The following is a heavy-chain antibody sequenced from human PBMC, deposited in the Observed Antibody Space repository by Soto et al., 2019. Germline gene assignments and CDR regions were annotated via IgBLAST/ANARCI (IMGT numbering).Heavy chain of an antibody. Sequence: TLSLTCTFSGGSISSGDYYWSWIRQPPGKGLEWIGYIYYSGSTYYNPSLKSRVTISVDTSKNQFSLKLSSVTAADTAVYYCARGRDDILTGYSWFDPWGQGTLVTVSS. CDR1: GGSISSGDYY. V-gene: IGHV4-30-4*01. D-gene: IGHD3-9*01. J-gene: IGHJ5*02. CDR2: IYYSGST. CDR3: ARGRDDILTGYSWFDP.